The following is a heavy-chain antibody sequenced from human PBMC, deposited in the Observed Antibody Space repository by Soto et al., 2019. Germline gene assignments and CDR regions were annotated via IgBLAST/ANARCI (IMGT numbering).Heavy chain of an antibody. Sequence: QVQLQESGPGLVKPWGTLSLTCTVSGGSISFYYWSWIRQPAGKGLEWIGRVYTSGNTNYNPSLKSRVTMSVDTSKNQFSLKLSSVTAADTAVYYCARDKEYCSSTNCHFGFDPWGQGTLVTVSS. J-gene: IGHJ5*02. CDR1: GGSISFYY. D-gene: IGHD2-2*01. V-gene: IGHV4-4*07. CDR3: ARDKEYCSSTNCHFGFDP. CDR2: VYTSGNT.